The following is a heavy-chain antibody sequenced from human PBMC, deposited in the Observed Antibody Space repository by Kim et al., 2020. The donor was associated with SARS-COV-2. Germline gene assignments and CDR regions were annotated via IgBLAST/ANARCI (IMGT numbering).Heavy chain of an antibody. D-gene: IGHD3-22*01. J-gene: IGHJ4*02. CDR1: GGYISNYY. Sequence: SETLSLTCTVSGGYISNYYWSWIRQPPGKGLEWIGYIYYSGSTNYNPSLKSRVTISVDTSKNQFSLKLTSVTAADTAVYYSAGGDYYDSSGYRPCFDYWGQGTLVTVSS. CDR3: AGGDYYDSSGYRPCFDY. V-gene: IGHV4-59*01. CDR2: IYYSGST.